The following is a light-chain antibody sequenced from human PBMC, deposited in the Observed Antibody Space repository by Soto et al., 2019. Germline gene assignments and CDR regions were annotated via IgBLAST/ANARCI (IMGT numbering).Light chain of an antibody. CDR3: SSYTSSSTLYV. J-gene: IGLJ1*01. CDR2: DVS. V-gene: IGLV2-14*01. Sequence: QSVLTQPASVSGSPGQSLTISCTGTSSDVGGYNYVSWYQQHPGKAPKLMIYDVSNRPSGVSNRFSGSKSGNTASLTISGLQAEDEADYYCSSYTSSSTLYVVGTGTKVTVL. CDR1: SSDVGGYNY.